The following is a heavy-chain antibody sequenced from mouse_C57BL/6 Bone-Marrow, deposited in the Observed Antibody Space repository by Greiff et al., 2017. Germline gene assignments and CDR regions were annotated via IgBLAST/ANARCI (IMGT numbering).Heavy chain of an antibody. D-gene: IGHD1-1*01. CDR3: ARRDSGSSCLGY. J-gene: IGHJ2*01. CDR1: GYTFTNYW. CDR2: IYPGGGYT. Sequence: QVQLQQSGAELVRPGTSVKMSCKASGYTFTNYWIGWAKQRPGHGLEWIGDIYPGGGYTNYNEKFKGKATLTADKSSSTAYMQFSSLTSEDSAIYYCARRDSGSSCLGYWGQGTTLTVSS. V-gene: IGHV1-63*01.